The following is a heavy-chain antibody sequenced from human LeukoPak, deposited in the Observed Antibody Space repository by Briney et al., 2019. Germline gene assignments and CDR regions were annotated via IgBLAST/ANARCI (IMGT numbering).Heavy chain of an antibody. Sequence: AASVKVSCKASGYTFTGYYMHWVRQAPGQGLEWMGWINPNSGGTNYAQKFQGRVTMTRDTSISTAYMELSRLRSDDTAVYYCARSRGLGDYDFWSGYYPELDYWGQGTLVTVSS. D-gene: IGHD3-3*01. V-gene: IGHV1-2*02. CDR2: INPNSGGT. CDR1: GYTFTGYY. J-gene: IGHJ4*02. CDR3: ARSRGLGDYDFWSGYYPELDY.